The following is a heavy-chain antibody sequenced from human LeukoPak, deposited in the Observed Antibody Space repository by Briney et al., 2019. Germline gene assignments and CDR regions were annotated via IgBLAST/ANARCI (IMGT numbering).Heavy chain of an antibody. V-gene: IGHV1-2*02. CDR2: IDPNSGGT. CDR1: GYTSTGYY. D-gene: IGHD2-2*01. CDR3: ARDIVVVPAAMGWFDP. J-gene: IGHJ5*02. Sequence: EASVKVSCKASGYTSTGYYMHWVRQAPGQGLDWMGCIDPNSGGTNYAQKFQGRVTMTRDTSISTAYMELSRLRSDDTAVYYCARDIVVVPAAMGWFDPWGQGTLVTVSS.